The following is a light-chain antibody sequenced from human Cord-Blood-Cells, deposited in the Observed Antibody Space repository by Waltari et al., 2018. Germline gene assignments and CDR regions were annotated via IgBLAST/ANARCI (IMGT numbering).Light chain of an antibody. CDR2: DAS. V-gene: IGKV3-11*01. CDR1: QSVSSY. J-gene: IGKJ4*01. CDR3: QQRSNWPPLT. Sequence: ELVLTQSPAPLYLAPGARATISCRASQSVSSYLAWYQQKPGQSPRLLIYDASNRATGIPARFSGSGSGTDFTLTISSLEPEDFAVYYCQQRSNWPPLTFGGGTKVEIK.